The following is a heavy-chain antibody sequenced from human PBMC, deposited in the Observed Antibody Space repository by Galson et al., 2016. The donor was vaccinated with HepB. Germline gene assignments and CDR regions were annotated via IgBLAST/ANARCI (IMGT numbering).Heavy chain of an antibody. D-gene: IGHD4-17*01. Sequence: SETLSLTCAVSGGSISTTNWWSWVRQPPGKGLEWIGEIYHSGSTNYNPSLKSRVTISLDKSKNQFSLKLTSVTAADTAMYYCARTFDYGDDFDYWGRGTLVTVSS. J-gene: IGHJ4*02. CDR1: GGSISTTNW. CDR3: ARTFDYGDDFDY. V-gene: IGHV4-4*02. CDR2: IYHSGST.